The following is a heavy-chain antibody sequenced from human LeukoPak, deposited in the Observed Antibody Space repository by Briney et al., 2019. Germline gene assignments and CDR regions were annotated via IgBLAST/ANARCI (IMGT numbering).Heavy chain of an antibody. CDR3: ARFLITMVRGVAHGWDY. D-gene: IGHD3-10*01. CDR1: GYSISSGYY. V-gene: IGHV4-38-2*02. J-gene: IGHJ4*02. Sequence: PSETLSLTCTVSGYSISSGYYWGWIRQPPGKGLEWIGSIYHSGSTYYNPSLKSRVTISVDTSKNQFSLKLSSVTAADTAVYYCARFLITMVRGVAHGWDYWGQGTLVTVSS. CDR2: IYHSGST.